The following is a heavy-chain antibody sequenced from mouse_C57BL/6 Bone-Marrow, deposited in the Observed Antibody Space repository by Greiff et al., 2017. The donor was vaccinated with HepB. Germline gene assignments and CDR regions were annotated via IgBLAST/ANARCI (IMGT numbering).Heavy chain of an antibody. CDR3: ARGGGLRLRAMDY. CDR1: GYTFTSYW. V-gene: IGHV1-50*01. Sequence: VQLQQPGAELVKPGASVKLSCKASGYTFTSYWMQWVKQRPGQGLEWIGEIDPSDSYTNYNQKFKGKDTLTVDTSSSTAYMQLSSLTSEDSAVYYGARGGGLRLRAMDYWGQGTSVTVSS. J-gene: IGHJ4*01. CDR2: IDPSDSYT. D-gene: IGHD3-2*02.